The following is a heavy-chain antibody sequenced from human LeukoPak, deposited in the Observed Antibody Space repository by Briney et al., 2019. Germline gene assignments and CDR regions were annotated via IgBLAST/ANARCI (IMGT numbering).Heavy chain of an antibody. J-gene: IGHJ4*02. D-gene: IGHD5-18*01. CDR2: IYYSGST. Sequence: SETLSLTCTVSGDSISNYFWSWIRQPPGKGLEWIGYIYYSGSTNYNPSLKSRVTISVDTSKNQFSLKLSSATAADTAVYHCAREAMYSYGNNFDYWGQGTLVTVSS. CDR1: GDSISNYF. CDR3: AREAMYSYGNNFDY. V-gene: IGHV4-59*01.